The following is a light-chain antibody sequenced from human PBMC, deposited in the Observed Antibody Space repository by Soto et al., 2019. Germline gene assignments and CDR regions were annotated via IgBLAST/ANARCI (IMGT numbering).Light chain of an antibody. J-gene: IGKJ2*01. V-gene: IGKV3-20*01. CDR2: GAS. Sequence: EIVLTQSPGTLSLSPGERATLSCRASQSVSSSYLAWYQQKPGQAPRLLIYGASSRATGIQDRFSGSGTGTDFTVSISRVEPEDYAVYYCQQYGSSPKYTFGQGTKLEIK. CDR1: QSVSSSY. CDR3: QQYGSSPKYT.